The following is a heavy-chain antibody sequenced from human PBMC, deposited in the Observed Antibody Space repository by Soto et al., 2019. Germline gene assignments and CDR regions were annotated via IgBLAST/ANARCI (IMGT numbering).Heavy chain of an antibody. J-gene: IGHJ6*02. CDR2: ISDVWST. CDR3: AGYCCCSHWPEGHYFAFEV. V-gene: IGHV4-59*01. CDR1: GVSIYTYY. Sequence: PSAPLSLTCNFSGVSIYTYYWNWIRHSPGKGLDWIGYISDVWSTNYNPSRKIRVTISVDTSKKQVSLKLSFWSAADTAIYFCAGYCCCSHWPEGHYFAFEVWGQGTTVTVSS. D-gene: IGHD3-22*01.